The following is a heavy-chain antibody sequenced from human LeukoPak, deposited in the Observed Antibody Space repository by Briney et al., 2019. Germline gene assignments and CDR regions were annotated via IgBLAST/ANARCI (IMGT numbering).Heavy chain of an antibody. J-gene: IGHJ4*02. V-gene: IGHV3-30*18. CDR3: AKELTYYYDSRQPNDY. CDR2: ISYDGSNK. CDR1: GFTFSSYG. D-gene: IGHD3-22*01. Sequence: PGGSLRLSCAASGFTFSSYGMHWVRQAPGKGLEWVAVISYDGSNKYYADSVKGRFTISRDNSKNTLYLQMNSLRAEDTAVYYCAKELTYYYDSRQPNDYWGQGTLVTVSS.